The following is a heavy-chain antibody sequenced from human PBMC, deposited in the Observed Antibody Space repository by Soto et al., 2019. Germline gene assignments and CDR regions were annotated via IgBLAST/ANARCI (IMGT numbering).Heavy chain of an antibody. CDR3: ATAEVDY. Sequence: RSLRLSSAVARXTVGNHCMHWVRQAPGKGLEWVSRMNSDGGIINYADSVKGRFTVSRDNARNTLYMKMNSLRVEDTAVYYCATAEVDYWGPGTLGTVS. CDR1: RXTVGNHC. CDR2: MNSDGGII. V-gene: IGHV3-74*01. J-gene: IGHJ4*02.